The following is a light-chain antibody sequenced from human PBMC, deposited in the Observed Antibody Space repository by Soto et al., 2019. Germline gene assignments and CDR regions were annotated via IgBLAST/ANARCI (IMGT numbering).Light chain of an antibody. CDR1: QTISKN. CDR2: GAS. CDR3: QQYGSSGT. Sequence: ERMMTQSPATLSLSPGETATLSCRASQTISKNLAWYQQKPGQAPRLLIYGASNRATGIPDRFSGSGSGTDFTLTISRLEPEDFAVYYCQQYGSSGTFGQGTKV. V-gene: IGKV3-20*01. J-gene: IGKJ1*01.